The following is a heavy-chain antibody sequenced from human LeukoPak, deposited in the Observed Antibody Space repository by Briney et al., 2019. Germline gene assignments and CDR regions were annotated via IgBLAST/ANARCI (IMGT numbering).Heavy chain of an antibody. V-gene: IGHV3-23*01. Sequence: GGSLRLSCAASGFTFRSYAMNWVRQAPGKGLEWVSAISGSGSATYYADSVKGRFTISRDNSKNTLFLQMNSLRAEDTAVYYCASARSPTRGSPGDYWGQGTLVTVSS. CDR3: ASARSPTRGSPGDY. CDR2: ISGSGSAT. J-gene: IGHJ4*02. CDR1: GFTFRSYA.